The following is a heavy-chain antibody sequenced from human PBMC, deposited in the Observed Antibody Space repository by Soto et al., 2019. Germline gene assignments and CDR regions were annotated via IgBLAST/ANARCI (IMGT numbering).Heavy chain of an antibody. Sequence: QVLLVQSGAEVEKPGSSVKLSCKASGGIFSSYAINWVRQASGQGLEWMGGIIPMFGTPNYAQKFQGRVTITADASTSTAVMELRGLRSEDTAVYYWARDRDSNAWYTPFDPWGQGTLVTVSS. D-gene: IGHD6-13*01. V-gene: IGHV1-69*01. CDR1: GGIFSSYA. J-gene: IGHJ5*02. CDR3: ARDRDSNAWYTPFDP. CDR2: IIPMFGTP.